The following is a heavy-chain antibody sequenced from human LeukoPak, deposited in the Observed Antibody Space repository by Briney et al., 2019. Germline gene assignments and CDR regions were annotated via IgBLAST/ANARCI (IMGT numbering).Heavy chain of an antibody. Sequence: GGSLTLSCAASGFIFSGSAMNWVRQAPGKGLEWGSSINGVSSHIYYADSVKGRFTIYRDNAKNSLYLQMNSLRADDTALYYCARLSLSFKMATYDYWGQGTLVTVSS. CDR3: ARLSLSFKMATYDY. J-gene: IGHJ4*02. V-gene: IGHV3-21*06. CDR2: INGVSSHI. CDR1: GFIFSGSA. D-gene: IGHD5-24*01.